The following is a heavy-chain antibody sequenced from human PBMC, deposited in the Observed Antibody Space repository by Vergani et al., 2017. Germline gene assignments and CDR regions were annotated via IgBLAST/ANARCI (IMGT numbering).Heavy chain of an antibody. D-gene: IGHD3-16*01. V-gene: IGHV3-48*01. CDR2: ISSSSSTI. CDR1: GFTFISYS. J-gene: IGHJ6*02. CDR3: ARAAYWYYYYGMDV. Sequence: EVQLVESGGGLVQPGGSLRLSCAASGFTFISYSMNWVRQAPGKGLEWVSYISSSSSTIYYADAVKGRFTISRDNAKNSLYLQMNSLGAEDTALYYCARAAYWYYYYGMDVWGQGTTVTVSS.